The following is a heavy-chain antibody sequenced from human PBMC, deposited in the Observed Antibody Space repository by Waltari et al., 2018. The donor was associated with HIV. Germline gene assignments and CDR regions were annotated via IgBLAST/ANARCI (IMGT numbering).Heavy chain of an antibody. Sequence: EVQLLETGGGLVQPGGSLRISCAAFGFTFSNYAMFWVRQAPGKGLEWVSAISGSAVTTYYADPVKGRFTISRDNSKNTLYLQMNSLRADDTAVYYCAKDRAAVIIIPNFDYWGQGTLVTVSS. CDR1: GFTFSNYA. J-gene: IGHJ4*02. D-gene: IGHD3-3*01. CDR2: ISGSAVTT. V-gene: IGHV3-23*01. CDR3: AKDRAAVIIIPNFDY.